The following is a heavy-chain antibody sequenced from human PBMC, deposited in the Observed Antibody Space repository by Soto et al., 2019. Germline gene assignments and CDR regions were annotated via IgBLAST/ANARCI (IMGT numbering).Heavy chain of an antibody. CDR1: GYTLTGYY. Sequence: QVQLVQSGAEVKKPGASVKVSCKASGYTLTGYYIHWVRQAPGQGLEWMGCINPNSGGTSYAQKFPRRVTMTRDTSISTSYMEVSSLTSDDTAVYYCGRGVAVTAPSNLYYFDYWGQGTLVTVSS. V-gene: IGHV1-2*02. D-gene: IGHD2-21*02. CDR2: INPNSGGT. J-gene: IGHJ4*02. CDR3: GRGVAVTAPSNLYYFDY.